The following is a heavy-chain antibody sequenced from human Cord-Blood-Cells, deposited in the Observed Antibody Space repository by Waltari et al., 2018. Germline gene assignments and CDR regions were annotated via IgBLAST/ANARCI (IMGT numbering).Heavy chain of an antibody. CDR3: ARVRERWLQLNYFDY. CDR2: IIPIFGTA. J-gene: IGHJ4*02. CDR1: GGTFSSYA. Sequence: QVQLVQSGAEVKKPGSSVKVSCKASGGTFSSYAISWVRQSPGQGLEWMGGIIPIFGTANYAQKFQGRVTITADESTSTAYMELSSLRSEDTAVYYCARVRERWLQLNYFDYWGQGTLVTVSS. V-gene: IGHV1-69*01. D-gene: IGHD5-12*01.